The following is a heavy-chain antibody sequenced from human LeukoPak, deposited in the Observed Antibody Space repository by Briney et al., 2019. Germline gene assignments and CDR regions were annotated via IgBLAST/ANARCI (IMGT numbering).Heavy chain of an antibody. CDR1: GFTFSSYW. D-gene: IGHD1-14*01. CDR3: ARDSGAPYYYYMDV. Sequence: SGGSLRLSCAASGFTFSSYWMSWVRQAPGKGLEWVANIKQDGSEKYYVDSVKGRFTISRDNAKNSLYLQMNSLRAEDTAVYYCARDSGAPYYYYMDVRGKGTTVTISS. J-gene: IGHJ6*03. CDR2: IKQDGSEK. V-gene: IGHV3-7*01.